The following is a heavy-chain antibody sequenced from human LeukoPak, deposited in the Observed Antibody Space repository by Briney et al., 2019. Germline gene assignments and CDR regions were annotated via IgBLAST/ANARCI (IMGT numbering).Heavy chain of an antibody. CDR3: ARQGSGSHKD. J-gene: IGHJ4*02. CDR2: IYYSGST. D-gene: IGHD1-26*01. Sequence: SETLVLTCNVSGRSISGYYWSWIRQPPGKGLEWIGYIYYSGSTNYNPSLKSRVTISVDTSKNQFSLKLRSVTAADTAVYYCARQGSGSHKDWGQGTLVTVSS. CDR1: GRSISGYY. V-gene: IGHV4-59*08.